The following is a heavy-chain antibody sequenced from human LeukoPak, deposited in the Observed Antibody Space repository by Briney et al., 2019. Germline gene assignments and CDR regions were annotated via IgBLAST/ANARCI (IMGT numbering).Heavy chain of an antibody. CDR3: ARDRFSSSPEYYYYYGMDV. D-gene: IGHD6-6*01. CDR2: IYYSGST. J-gene: IGHJ6*02. V-gene: IGHV4-30-4*01. Sequence: SETLSLTCTVSGGSISSGDYYWSWIRQPPGKGLEWIGYIYYSGSTYYNPSLKSRVTISVDTSKNQFSLKLSSVTAADTAVYYCARDRFSSSPEYYYYYGMDVWGQGTTVTVSS. CDR1: GGSISSGDYY.